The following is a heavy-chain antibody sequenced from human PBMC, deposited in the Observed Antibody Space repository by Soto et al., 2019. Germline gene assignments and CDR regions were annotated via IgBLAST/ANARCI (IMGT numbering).Heavy chain of an antibody. CDR3: ARQYSGAYYIY. CDR1: GYPFTTYG. CDR2: INIYNGDT. V-gene: IGHV1-18*04. D-gene: IGHD1-26*01. Sequence: GXSVKVSCKASGYPFTTYGINWVRQAPGQGLEWMGWINIYNGDTNYAEKVQGRVTMSTDTSTTTAYMELRSLTSDDTAVYYCARQYSGAYYIYWGQGTLVTVSS. J-gene: IGHJ4*02.